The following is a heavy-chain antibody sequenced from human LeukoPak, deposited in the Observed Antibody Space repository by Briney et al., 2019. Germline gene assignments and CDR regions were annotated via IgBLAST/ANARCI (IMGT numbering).Heavy chain of an antibody. CDR3: ARAVGYSGNPRGGFDY. CDR2: INWNGGST. J-gene: IGHJ4*02. D-gene: IGHD1-26*01. Sequence: RPGGSLRLSCAASGFTFSSYVMHWLRQAPGKGLEWVSGINWNGGSTGYADSVKGRFTISRDNAKNSLYLQMNSLRAEDTALYHCARAVGYSGNPRGGFDYWGQGTLVTVSS. V-gene: IGHV3-20*01. CDR1: GFTFSSYV.